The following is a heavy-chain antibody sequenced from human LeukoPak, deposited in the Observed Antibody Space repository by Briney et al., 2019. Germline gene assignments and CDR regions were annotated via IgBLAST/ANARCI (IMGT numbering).Heavy chain of an antibody. J-gene: IGHJ4*02. Sequence: GGSLRLSCAASGFTFSSYEMNWVRQAPGKGLEWVSGITGSGGSTYYADSVEGRFTISRDNAESSLYLQMNNLRVEDTAVYYCARDAGWRLLDYWGRGTQVTVSS. CDR2: ITGSGGST. D-gene: IGHD6-25*01. CDR1: GFTFSSYE. V-gene: IGHV3-48*03. CDR3: ARDAGWRLLDY.